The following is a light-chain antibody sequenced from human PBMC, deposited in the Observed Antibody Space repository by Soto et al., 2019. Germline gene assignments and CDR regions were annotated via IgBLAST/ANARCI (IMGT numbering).Light chain of an antibody. CDR3: QQYGSSSLTWT. CDR2: GAS. V-gene: IGKV3-20*01. CDR1: QSVSSSY. Sequence: EIVLTQSPGTLSLSPGERATLSCRASQSVSSSYLAWYQQKPGQAPRLLIYGASSRATGIPDRFSGSGSVTDFTLTISRLEPEDFAVYYCQQYGSSSLTWTFGQGTKVDIK. J-gene: IGKJ1*01.